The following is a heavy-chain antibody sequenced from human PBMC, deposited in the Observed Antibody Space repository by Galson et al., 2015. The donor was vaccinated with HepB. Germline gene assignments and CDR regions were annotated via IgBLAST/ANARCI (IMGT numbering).Heavy chain of an antibody. CDR3: AKFNVVVTAPYYFDY. Sequence: SLRLSCAASGFTFSSYGMHWVRQAPGKGLEWVAVISYDGSNKYYADSVKGRFTISRDNSKNTLYLQMNSLRAEDTAVYYCAKFNVVVTAPYYFDYWGQGTLVTVSS. CDR1: GFTFSSYG. D-gene: IGHD2-21*02. V-gene: IGHV3-30*18. CDR2: ISYDGSNK. J-gene: IGHJ4*02.